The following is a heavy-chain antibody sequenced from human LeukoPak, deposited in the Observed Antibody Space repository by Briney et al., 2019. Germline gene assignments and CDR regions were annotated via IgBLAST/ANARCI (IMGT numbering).Heavy chain of an antibody. J-gene: IGHJ4*02. CDR1: GSSISSSNYY. Sequence: SETLSLTCTVSGSSISSSNYYWGWIRQPPGKGLEWIGTYHYTGSTYYNPSLQSRVTISVDTSKNQFSLKLSSVTAADTAVYYCARLGDDNGGWYYFDYWGQGTLVTVSS. D-gene: IGHD6-19*01. V-gene: IGHV4-39*01. CDR2: YHYTGST. CDR3: ARLGDDNGGWYYFDY.